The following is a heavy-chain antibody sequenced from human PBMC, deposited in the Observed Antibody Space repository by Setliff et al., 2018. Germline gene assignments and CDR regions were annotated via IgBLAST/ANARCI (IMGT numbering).Heavy chain of an antibody. CDR1: GGSFSGYY. D-gene: IGHD3-3*01. CDR2: INHSGST. V-gene: IGHV4-34*01. CDR3: ARDGGGITLFGVAMYYFDY. Sequence: SETLSLTCAVYGGSFSGYYWSWIRQPPGKGLEWIGEINHSGSTNYNPSLKSRVTISVDQSKNQFSLKPTTVTAADTAVYYCARDGGGITLFGVAMYYFDYWGQGALVTVSS. J-gene: IGHJ4*02.